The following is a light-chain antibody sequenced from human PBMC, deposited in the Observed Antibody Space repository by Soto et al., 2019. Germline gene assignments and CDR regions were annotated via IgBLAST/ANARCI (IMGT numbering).Light chain of an antibody. Sequence: QSVLTQPASVSGSPGQSITISCTGTSSDVGGFNYVSWYQQLPGKAPKLMIFEVSNRPSGVSNRFSGSKSGNTASLTISGLQAEDEAHYYCSSYTTTSTRIFGGGTKLTVL. V-gene: IGLV2-14*01. CDR3: SSYTTTSTRI. CDR1: SSDVGGFNY. CDR2: EVS. J-gene: IGLJ2*01.